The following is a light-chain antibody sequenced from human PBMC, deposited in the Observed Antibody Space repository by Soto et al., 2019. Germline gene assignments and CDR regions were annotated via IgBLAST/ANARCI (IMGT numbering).Light chain of an antibody. CDR1: HSLLHITGETF. CDR3: MQSTQLPPT. CDR2: EVS. J-gene: IGKJ5*01. V-gene: IGKV2D-29*02. Sequence: VVMTQPPLSLSVAPGQPASISCKSSHSLLHITGETFLFWYLQKPGQSPQLLIYEVSTRVSGVPDRFSGSGSGTDFTLEISRVETDDVGIYYCMQSTQLPPTFGQGTRLETK.